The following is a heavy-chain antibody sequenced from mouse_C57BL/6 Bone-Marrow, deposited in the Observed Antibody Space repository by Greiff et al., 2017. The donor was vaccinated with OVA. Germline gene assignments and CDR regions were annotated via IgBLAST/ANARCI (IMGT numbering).Heavy chain of an antibody. CDR3: TTYRY. J-gene: IGHJ2*01. V-gene: IGHV14-4*01. Sequence: VHVKQSGAELVRPGASVKLSCTASGFNIKDDYMHWVKERPEQGLEWIGWIDPENGDTEDASKFPGKATITADTSSKTVYLHLSSLTSEDTAVYYCTTYRYWGQGTTLTVSS. CDR1: GFNIKDDY. CDR2: IDPENGDT.